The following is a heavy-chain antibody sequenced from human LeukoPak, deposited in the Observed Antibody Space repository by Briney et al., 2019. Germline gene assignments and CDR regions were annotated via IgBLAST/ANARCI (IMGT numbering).Heavy chain of an antibody. V-gene: IGHV3-9*03. CDR1: GFTFDDYA. Sequence: GGSLRLSCAASGFTFDDYAMHWVRQAPGTGLEWVSGISWNSGSIGCADSVKGRFTISRDNAKNSLYLQMNSLRAEDMALYYCAKVNSGSYHGLYYFDYWGQGTLVTVSS. CDR2: ISWNSGSI. D-gene: IGHD1-26*01. CDR3: AKVNSGSYHGLYYFDY. J-gene: IGHJ4*02.